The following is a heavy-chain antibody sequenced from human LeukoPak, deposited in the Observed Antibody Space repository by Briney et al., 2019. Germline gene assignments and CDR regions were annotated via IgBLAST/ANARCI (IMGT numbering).Heavy chain of an antibody. D-gene: IGHD1-26*01. V-gene: IGHV3-23*01. CDR3: ARGPSGSNLVAFDI. CDR2: ISGSGGST. CDR1: GFTFSSYA. J-gene: IGHJ3*02. Sequence: QPGGSLRLSCAASGFTFSSYAMSWVRQAPGKGLEWASAISGSGGSTYYADSVKGRFTVSRDNSKNTLYLQMNSLRAEDTAVYYCARGPSGSNLVAFDIWGQGTMVTVSS.